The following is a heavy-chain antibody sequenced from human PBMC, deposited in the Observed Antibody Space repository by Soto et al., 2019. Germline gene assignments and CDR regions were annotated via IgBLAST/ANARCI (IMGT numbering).Heavy chain of an antibody. J-gene: IGHJ3*02. Sequence: SVKVSGRASGYTFTSYGISWVRQAPGQGLEWMGWISAYNGNTNYAQKLQGRVTMTADTSTSTAYMELRSLRSDDTAVYYCASSGGDSRFGAFDIWGQGTMVTVS. V-gene: IGHV1-18*04. CDR2: ISAYNGNT. CDR1: GYTFTSYG. CDR3: ASSGGDSRFGAFDI. D-gene: IGHD2-21*02.